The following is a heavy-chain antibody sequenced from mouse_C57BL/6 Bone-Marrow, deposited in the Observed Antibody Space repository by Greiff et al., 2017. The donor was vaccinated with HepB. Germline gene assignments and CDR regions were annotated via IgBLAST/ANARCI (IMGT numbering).Heavy chain of an antibody. D-gene: IGHD2-12*01. CDR1: GFTFSSYA. V-gene: IGHV5-4*01. Sequence: EVKVVESGGGLVKPGGSLKLSCAASGFTFSSYAMSWVRQTPEKRLEWVATISDGGSYTYYPDNVKGRFTISRDNAKNNLYLQMSHLKSEDTAMYYCARDRDSYYVNYAMDYWGQGTSVTVSS. CDR2: ISDGGSYT. CDR3: ARDRDSYYVNYAMDY. J-gene: IGHJ4*01.